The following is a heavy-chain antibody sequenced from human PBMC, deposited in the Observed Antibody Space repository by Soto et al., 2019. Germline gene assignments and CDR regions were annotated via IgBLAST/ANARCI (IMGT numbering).Heavy chain of an antibody. J-gene: IGHJ4*02. Sequence: GGSLRLSCAASGFTFDAHAMHWVRQRPGKGLEWVSGVTWTRGSIAYADSVKGRFTISRDNAKNFLYLQMDSLTPDDTGVYYCGRIATMIQGVLSSRGPPPPILYYFDLWGQGTLVTVSS. D-gene: IGHD3-10*01. CDR3: GRIATMIQGVLSSRGPPPPILYYFDL. CDR1: GFTFDAHA. V-gene: IGHV3-9*01. CDR2: VTWTRGSI.